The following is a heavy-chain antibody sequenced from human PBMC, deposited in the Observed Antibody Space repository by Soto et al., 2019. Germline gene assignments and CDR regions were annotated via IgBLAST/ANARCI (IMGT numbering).Heavy chain of an antibody. CDR1: GFTFSSYS. V-gene: IGHV3-21*01. CDR3: ARAPGYSSGWDYYYGMDV. J-gene: IGHJ6*02. D-gene: IGHD6-19*01. Sequence: GGSLRLSCAASGFTFSSYSMNGVRQAPGKGLEWVSSISSSSSYIYYADSVKGRFTISRDNAKNSLYLQMNSLRAEDTAVYYCARAPGYSSGWDYYYGMDVWGQGTTVTVSS. CDR2: ISSSSSYI.